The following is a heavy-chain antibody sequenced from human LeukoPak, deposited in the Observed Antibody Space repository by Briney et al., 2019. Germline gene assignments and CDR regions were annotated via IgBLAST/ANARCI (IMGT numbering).Heavy chain of an antibody. CDR3: ARDGYGDYGYYFDY. Sequence: PSETLSLTCTVSGYSISNNFYWAWIRQSPGKGLEWIVSINHSWSTYYNPSLKSRVTISVDTSKNQFSLKLTSVTAADTAVYYCARDGYGDYGYYFDYWGQGTLVTVSS. CDR1: GYSISNNFY. J-gene: IGHJ4*02. CDR2: INHSWST. V-gene: IGHV4-38-2*02. D-gene: IGHD4-17*01.